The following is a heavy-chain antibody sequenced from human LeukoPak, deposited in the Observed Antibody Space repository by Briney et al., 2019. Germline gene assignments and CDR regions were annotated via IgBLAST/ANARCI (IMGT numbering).Heavy chain of an antibody. CDR3: ARDQDRYGSGSYGLDPFDY. Sequence: GASVKVSCKASGYTFTSYGISWVRQAPGQGLEWMGRISAYNGNTNYAQKLQGRVTMTTDTSTSTAYMELRSLRSDDTAVYYCARDQDRYGSGSYGLDPFDYWGQGTLVTVSS. V-gene: IGHV1-18*01. CDR2: ISAYNGNT. D-gene: IGHD3-10*01. CDR1: GYTFTSYG. J-gene: IGHJ4*02.